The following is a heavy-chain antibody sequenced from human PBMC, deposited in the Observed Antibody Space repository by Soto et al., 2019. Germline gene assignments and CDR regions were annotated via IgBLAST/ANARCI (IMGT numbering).Heavy chain of an antibody. J-gene: IGHJ5*02. CDR2: IYYGGRT. CDR3: ARYCSGGSCFDWFEH. Sequence: PSETRSLTCSVSGGSISSGGYYWSWILHYSGKGLEWIGYIYYGGRTYFNPSLKSRITISIDTSKNQFSLRLNSVTAADTAVYYCARYCSGGSCFDWFEHLGKGTLVTVSS. CDR1: GGSISSGGYY. V-gene: IGHV4-31*03. D-gene: IGHD2-15*01.